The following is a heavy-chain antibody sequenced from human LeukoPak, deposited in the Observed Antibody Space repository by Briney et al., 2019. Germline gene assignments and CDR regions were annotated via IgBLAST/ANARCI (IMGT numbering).Heavy chain of an antibody. J-gene: IGHJ4*02. V-gene: IGHV3-23*01. CDR2: ISGSGGST. Sequence: GGSLRLSCAASGFTFSSYVMHWVRQAPGKGLEWVSAISGSGGSTYYADSVKGRFTISRDNSKNSLYLQMNSLRAEDTAVYYCARDRGRWLQYYDYWGQGTLVTVSS. CDR1: GFTFSSYV. CDR3: ARDRGRWLQYYDY. D-gene: IGHD5-24*01.